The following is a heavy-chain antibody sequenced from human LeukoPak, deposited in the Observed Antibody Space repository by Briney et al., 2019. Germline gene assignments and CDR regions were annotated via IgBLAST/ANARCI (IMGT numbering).Heavy chain of an antibody. D-gene: IGHD1-26*01. CDR2: ISAYNGNT. CDR3: ARDIVGVGATSGTFDY. Sequence: ASVKVSCKASGYTFTSYGISWVRQAPGHGLEWMGWISAYNGNTNYAQKLQGRVTMTTDTSTSTAYMELRSLRSDDTAVYYCARDIVGVGATSGTFDYWGQGTLVTVSS. J-gene: IGHJ4*02. V-gene: IGHV1-18*01. CDR1: GYTFTSYG.